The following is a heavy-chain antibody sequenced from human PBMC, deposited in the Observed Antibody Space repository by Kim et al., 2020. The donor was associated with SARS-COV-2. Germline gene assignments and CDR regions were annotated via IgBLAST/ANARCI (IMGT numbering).Heavy chain of an antibody. J-gene: IGHJ3*02. CDR2: ISSSSDTK. Sequence: GGSLRLSCAASGFTFSSHSMNWVRQAPGKGLEWVSYISSSSDTKYYGDSVKGRFTTSRDNAKNSLYLQMNRLRVEDTAVYYCAKKRGSCDAFDIWGQGT. CDR3: AKKRGSCDAFDI. V-gene: IGHV3-48*04. D-gene: IGHD1-26*01. CDR1: GFTFSSHS.